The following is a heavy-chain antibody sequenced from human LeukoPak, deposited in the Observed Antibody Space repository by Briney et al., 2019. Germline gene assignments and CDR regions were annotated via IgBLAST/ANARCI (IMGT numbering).Heavy chain of an antibody. CDR2: IYFRGTT. J-gene: IGHJ4*02. V-gene: IGHV4-39*02. Sequence: SETLSLTCTLSGDSISTTSYYWAWIRQSPGKRLEWIGSIYFRGTTHYNLSLKSRVSISIDTSKSQFSLKLSSVTAADTAVYYCARDPDGVGGAPFEHWGQGILVTVSS. CDR1: GDSISTTSYY. CDR3: ARDPDGVGGAPFEH. D-gene: IGHD3-10*01.